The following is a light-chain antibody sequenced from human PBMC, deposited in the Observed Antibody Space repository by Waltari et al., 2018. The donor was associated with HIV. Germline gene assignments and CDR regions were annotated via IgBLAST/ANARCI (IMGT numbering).Light chain of an antibody. J-gene: IGKJ1*01. Sequence: EIVMTQSPATLSVSPGERATLSCRASQSVTRNLAWFTQKTGRAPRLLIYAASTRATGIAARFSGSGYGTEFTLTISSLQSEDFAVYYCHQYNNWPRTFGQGTKVEI. V-gene: IGKV3-15*01. CDR3: HQYNNWPRT. CDR2: AAS. CDR1: QSVTRN.